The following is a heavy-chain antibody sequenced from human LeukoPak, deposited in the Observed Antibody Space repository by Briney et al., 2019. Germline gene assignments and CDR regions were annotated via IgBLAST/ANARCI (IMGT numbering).Heavy chain of an antibody. CDR2: IRSNGETV. V-gene: IGHV3-23*01. J-gene: IGHJ4*02. CDR1: GFTFGDYA. Sequence: PGGSLRLSCTASGFTFGDYALIWVRQAPGKGLEWVSAIRSNGETVYNADSVRGRFTISRDNSRQTLFLQMSSLRVEDTATYYCAKGQELDDGVFDSWGQGTLVTVSS. CDR3: AKGQELDDGVFDS. D-gene: IGHD1-1*01.